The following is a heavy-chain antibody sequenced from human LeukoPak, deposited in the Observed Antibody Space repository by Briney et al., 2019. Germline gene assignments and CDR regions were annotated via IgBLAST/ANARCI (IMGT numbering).Heavy chain of an antibody. CDR1: GFTVSSNE. V-gene: IGHV3-38-3*01. CDR2: ISGGST. D-gene: IGHD3-10*01. J-gene: IGHJ4*02. CDR3: ARGSNVMVRGGKRYYFDY. Sequence: GGSLRLSCAASGFTVSSNEMSWVRQAPGKGLEWVSSISGGSTYYADSRKGRFTISRDNSKNTLHLQMNSLRAEDTAVYYCARGSNVMVRGGKRYYFDYWGQGTLVTVSS.